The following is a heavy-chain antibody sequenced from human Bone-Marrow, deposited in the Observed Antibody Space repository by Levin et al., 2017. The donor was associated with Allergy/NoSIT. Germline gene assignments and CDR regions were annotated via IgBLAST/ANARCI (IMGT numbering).Heavy chain of an antibody. D-gene: IGHD2-2*01. CDR2: INPNSGGT. CDR1: GYTFTAYY. J-gene: IGHJ4*02. CDR3: ARGGQNIVGVPSAPWGY. Sequence: PGESLKISCKASGYTFTAYYVHWVRQAPGQGLEWMGHINPNSGGTNYAQKFQGRVTMTRDTSTSTAYMELSRLTSDDTAVYYCARGGQNIVGVPSAPWGYWGQGTLVTVSS. V-gene: IGHV1-2*06.